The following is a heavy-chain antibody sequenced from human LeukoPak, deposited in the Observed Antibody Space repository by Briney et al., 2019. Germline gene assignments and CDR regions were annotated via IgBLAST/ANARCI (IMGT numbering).Heavy chain of an antibody. CDR1: GGSFSGYY. J-gene: IGHJ6*03. D-gene: IGHD3-10*01. V-gene: IGHV4-34*01. Sequence: SETLSLTCAVYGGSFSGYYWSWIRRPPGKGLEWIGEINHSGSTNYNPSLKSRVTISVDTSKNQFSLKLSSVTAADTAVYYCARVDRGVILYYYYMDVWGKGTTVTVSS. CDR2: INHSGST. CDR3: ARVDRGVILYYYYMDV.